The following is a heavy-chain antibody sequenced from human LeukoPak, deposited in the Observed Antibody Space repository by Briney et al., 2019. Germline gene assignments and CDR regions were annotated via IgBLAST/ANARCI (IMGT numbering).Heavy chain of an antibody. CDR3: AGGDTIFGVVRFDY. Sequence: SETLSLTCTLSGGSISSGGYYWSWIRQPPGKGLEWIGYIYHSGSTYYNPSLKSRVTISVDRSKNQFSLKLSSVTAADTAVYYCAGGDTIFGVVRFDYRGQGTLVTVSS. J-gene: IGHJ4*02. D-gene: IGHD3-3*01. V-gene: IGHV4-30-2*01. CDR1: GGSISSGGYY. CDR2: IYHSGST.